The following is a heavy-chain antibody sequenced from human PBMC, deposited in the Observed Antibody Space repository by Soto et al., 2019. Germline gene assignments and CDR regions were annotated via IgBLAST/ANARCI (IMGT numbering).Heavy chain of an antibody. V-gene: IGHV3-23*01. CDR1: GFTFSSYA. CDR3: AKEYSNYLFGRSNYFDY. J-gene: IGHJ4*02. CDR2: ISGSGGST. D-gene: IGHD4-4*01. Sequence: HPGGSLRLSCAASGFTFSSYAMSWVRQAPGKGLEWVSAISGSGGSTYYADSVKGRFTISRDNPKNTLYLQMNSLRAEDTAVYYCAKEYSNYLFGRSNYFDYWGQGTLVTVSS.